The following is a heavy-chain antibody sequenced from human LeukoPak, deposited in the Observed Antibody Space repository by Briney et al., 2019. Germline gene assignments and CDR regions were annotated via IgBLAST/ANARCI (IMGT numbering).Heavy chain of an antibody. CDR2: INHSGST. CDR1: GGSFSGYY. V-gene: IGHV4-34*01. D-gene: IGHD3-22*01. Sequence: SETLSLTCAVYGGSFSGYYWSWIRQPPGKGLEWIGEINHSGSTNYNPSLKSRVTISVDTSKNQFSLKLSSVTAADTAVYYCARDSRYSDTSGYYYSHYYMDVWGKGTTVTVSS. J-gene: IGHJ6*03. CDR3: ARDSRYSDTSGYYYSHYYMDV.